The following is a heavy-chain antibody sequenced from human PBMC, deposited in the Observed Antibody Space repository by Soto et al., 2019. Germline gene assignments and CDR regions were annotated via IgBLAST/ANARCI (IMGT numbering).Heavy chain of an antibody. CDR2: INHSGST. J-gene: IGHJ5*02. Sequence: QVQLQQWGAGLLKPSETLSLTCAVYGGSFSGYYWSWIRQPPGKGLEWIGEINHSGSTNYNPSLKSRLTTSAVTYKTQFSLKLSSVTAADTALSYCVAGVDAIDNSVDPWGQGTLVTVSS. CDR1: GGSFSGYY. D-gene: IGHD2-15*01. V-gene: IGHV4-34*01. CDR3: VAGVDAIDNSVDP.